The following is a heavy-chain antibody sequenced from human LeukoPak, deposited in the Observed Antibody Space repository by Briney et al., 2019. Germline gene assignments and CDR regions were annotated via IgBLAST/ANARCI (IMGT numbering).Heavy chain of an antibody. CDR2: ISYDGSNK. CDR1: GFTFSSYA. Sequence: GGYLRLSCAASGFTFSSYAMHWVRQAPGKGLEWVAVISYDGSNKYYADSVKGRFTISRDNSKNTLYLQMNSLRAEDTAVYYCARDLEGMTTTARWFDPWGQGTLVTVSS. CDR3: ARDLEGMTTTARWFDP. D-gene: IGHD4-17*01. V-gene: IGHV3-30-3*01. J-gene: IGHJ5*02.